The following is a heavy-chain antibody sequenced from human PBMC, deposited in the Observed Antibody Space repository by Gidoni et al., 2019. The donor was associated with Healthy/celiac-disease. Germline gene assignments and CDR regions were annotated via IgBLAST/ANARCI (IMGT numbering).Heavy chain of an antibody. CDR1: GFTFSRYS. CDR3: ARGTTVVSYSSYWFDP. J-gene: IGHJ5*02. V-gene: IGHV3-21*01. Sequence: EVQRVESGGGLVKPGGSLRPSCAAPGFTFSRYSLNWVRPAPGKGLELVSAISSSSSYIYYADSVKGRFTISRDNAKNSLYLQMNSLRAEDTAVYYWARGTTVVSYSSYWFDPWGQVTLVTVSS. D-gene: IGHD4-17*01. CDR2: ISSSSSYI.